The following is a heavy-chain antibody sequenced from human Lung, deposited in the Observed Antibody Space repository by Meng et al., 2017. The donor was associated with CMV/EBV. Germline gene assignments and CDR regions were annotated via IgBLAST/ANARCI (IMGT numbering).Heavy chain of an antibody. CDR3: LRRSGGSV. V-gene: IGHV4-4*02. Sequence: VQLRGPGPALVKPSETLALTCACSGDSIPNHNWWAWVRQPPGKGLEWFGEIPHRGSSAYNPSLKSRVSMSIDKSRNQFSLKLTSVTAADTAVYHCLRRSGGSVWGQGTLVTVSS. D-gene: IGHD3-10*01. CDR2: IPHRGSS. J-gene: IGHJ1*01. CDR1: GDSIPNHNW.